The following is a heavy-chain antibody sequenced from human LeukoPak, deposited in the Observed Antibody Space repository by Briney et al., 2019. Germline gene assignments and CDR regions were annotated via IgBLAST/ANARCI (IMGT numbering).Heavy chain of an antibody. V-gene: IGHV1-2*02. Sequence: EASVKVSCKASGYTFTGYYMHWVRQAPGQGLEWMGWINPNSGGTNYAQKFQGRVTMTRDTSISTAYMELSRLRSDDTAVYYCARDSPAYVGATLQHWDAFDIWGQGTMVTVSS. CDR3: ARDSPAYVGATLQHWDAFDI. D-gene: IGHD1-26*01. CDR2: INPNSGGT. CDR1: GYTFTGYY. J-gene: IGHJ3*02.